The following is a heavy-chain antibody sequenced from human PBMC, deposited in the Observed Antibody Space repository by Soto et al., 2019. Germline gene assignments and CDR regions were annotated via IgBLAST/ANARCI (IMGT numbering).Heavy chain of an antibody. D-gene: IGHD1-1*01. Sequence: ASVKVSCKASGYTFTSYGISWVRQAPGQGLEWVGWISGYDGNTDYAQKFQGRVTMTTDTSTSTAYMDLRSLRSDDTAVYYCASHNSHWTNWFDPWGKGTLFT. CDR1: GYTFTSYG. V-gene: IGHV1-18*01. J-gene: IGHJ5*02. CDR2: ISGYDGNT. CDR3: ASHNSHWTNWFDP.